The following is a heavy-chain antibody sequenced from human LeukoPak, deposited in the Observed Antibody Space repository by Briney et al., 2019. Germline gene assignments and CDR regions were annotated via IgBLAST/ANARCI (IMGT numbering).Heavy chain of an antibody. CDR2: ISAYNGNT. J-gene: IGHJ4*02. CDR1: GYTFTSYG. Sequence: GASVKVSRKASGYTFTSYGISWVRQAPGQGLEWMGWISAYNGNTNYAQKLQGRVTMTTDTSTSTAYMELRSLRSDDTAVYHCARFRIGYCGGDCYNNFDYWGQGTLVTVSS. V-gene: IGHV1-18*01. D-gene: IGHD2-21*02. CDR3: ARFRIGYCGGDCYNNFDY.